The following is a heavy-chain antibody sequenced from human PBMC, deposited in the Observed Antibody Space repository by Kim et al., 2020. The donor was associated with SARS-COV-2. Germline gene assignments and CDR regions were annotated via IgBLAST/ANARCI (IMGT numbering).Heavy chain of an antibody. D-gene: IGHD3-16*02. J-gene: IGHJ6*02. Sequence: GGSLRLSCAASGFTFDDYAMHWVRQAPGKGLEWVSGISWNSGSIGYAASVKGRFTISRDNAKNSLYLQMNSLRAEDTALYYCAKAEYYDYVWGSYRYDYYDYYGIDVWGQGTTVTVSS. CDR3: AKAEYYDYVWGSYRYDYYDYYGIDV. CDR1: GFTFDDYA. V-gene: IGHV3-9*01. CDR2: ISWNSGSI.